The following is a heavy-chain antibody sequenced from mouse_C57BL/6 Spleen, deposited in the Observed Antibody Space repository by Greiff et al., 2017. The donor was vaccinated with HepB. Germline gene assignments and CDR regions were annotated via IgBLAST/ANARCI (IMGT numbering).Heavy chain of an antibody. V-gene: IGHV14-4*01. J-gene: IGHJ3*01. D-gene: IGHD2-4*01. CDR3: TTGLRRSWFAY. CDR2: IDPENGDT. CDR1: GFNIKDDY. Sequence: EVQLKESGAELVRPGASVKLSCTASGFNIKDDYMHWVKQRPEQGLEWIGWIDPENGDTEYASKFQGKATITADTSSNTAYLQLSSLTSEDTAVYYCTTGLRRSWFAYWGQGTLVTVSA.